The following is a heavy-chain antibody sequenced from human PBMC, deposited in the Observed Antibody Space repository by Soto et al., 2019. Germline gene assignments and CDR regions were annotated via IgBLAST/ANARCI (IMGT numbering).Heavy chain of an antibody. Sequence: GASVKVSCKASGYTFNTYAIHWVRQAPGQSLEWMGWNNAGDGNTKYSQKFQGRVTITSDTSASTAYMELSSLRSEDTAVYYCARDLVRSLEWTYMYYFDYWG. J-gene: IGHJ4*01. CDR3: ARDLVRSLEWTYMYYFDY. CDR1: GYTFNTYA. D-gene: IGHD3-3*01. V-gene: IGHV1-3*01. CDR2: NNAGDGNT.